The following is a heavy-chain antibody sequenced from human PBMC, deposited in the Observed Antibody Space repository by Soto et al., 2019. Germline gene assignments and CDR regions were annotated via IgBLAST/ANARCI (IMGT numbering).Heavy chain of an antibody. V-gene: IGHV1-69*08. D-gene: IGHD6-19*01. CDR3: ARETGSGWYTLDY. Sequence: QVQLVQSGAEVKKPGSSVKVSCKASGGTFSSYTISWVRQAPGQGLEWMGRIIPILGIANYAQKFQGRVTITADKSTSPAYMELSSLRSEDTAVYYCARETGSGWYTLDYWGQGTLVTVSS. CDR2: IIPILGIA. J-gene: IGHJ4*02. CDR1: GGTFSSYT.